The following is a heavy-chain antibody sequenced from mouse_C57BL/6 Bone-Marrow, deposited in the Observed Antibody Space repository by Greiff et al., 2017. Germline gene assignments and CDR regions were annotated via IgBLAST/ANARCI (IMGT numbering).Heavy chain of an antibody. CDR3: AKVSDDPYAMDY. CDR2: IWSGGST. V-gene: IGHV2-4*01. D-gene: IGHD2-12*01. J-gene: IGHJ4*01. CDR1: GFSLTSSG. Sequence: VKLMESGPGLVQPSQSLSITCTVSGFSLTSSGVHWVRPPPGKGLEWLGVIWSGGSTDYNAAFISRLSISKDNSKSQVFFKMNSLQADDTAIYFCAKVSDDPYAMDYWGQGTSVTVSS.